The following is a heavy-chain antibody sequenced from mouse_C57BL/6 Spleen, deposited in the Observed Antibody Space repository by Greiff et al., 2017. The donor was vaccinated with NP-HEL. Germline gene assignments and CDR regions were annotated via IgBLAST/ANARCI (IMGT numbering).Heavy chain of an antibody. J-gene: IGHJ4*01. V-gene: IGHV7-3*01. CDR3: ARYEGKAMDY. CDR1: GFTFTDYY. Sequence: EVKLVESGGGLVQPGGSLSLSCAASGFTFTDYYMRWVRQPPGKALEWLGFIRNKANGYTTEYSASVKGRFTISRDNSQSILYLQMHALRAEDSATYYCARYEGKAMDYWGQGTSVTVSS. CDR2: IRNKANGYTT.